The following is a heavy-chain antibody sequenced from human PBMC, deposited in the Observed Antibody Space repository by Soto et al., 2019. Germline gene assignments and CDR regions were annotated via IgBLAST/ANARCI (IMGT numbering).Heavy chain of an antibody. CDR3: TRSLAAAGSFDP. J-gene: IGHJ5*02. D-gene: IGHD6-13*01. Sequence: ASVKVSCKASGDTFTSYAMHWVRQAPGQRLEWMGWINAGNGNTKYSQKFQGRVTITRDTSASTAYMELSSLRSEDTAVYYCTRSLAAAGSFDPWGQGTLVTVSS. CDR2: INAGNGNT. V-gene: IGHV1-3*01. CDR1: GDTFTSYA.